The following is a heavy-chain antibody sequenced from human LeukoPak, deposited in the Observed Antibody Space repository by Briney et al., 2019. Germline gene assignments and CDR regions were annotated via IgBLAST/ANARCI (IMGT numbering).Heavy chain of an antibody. J-gene: IGHJ4*02. CDR2: IYHSGST. Sequence: PSETLSLTCTVSGYSISSGYYWGWIRQPPGKGLEWIGSIYHSGSTYYNPSLKSRITISVDTSKNQFSLKLSSVTAADTAVYYCARQVITMIVVVITTITPGVDYWGQGTLVTVSS. V-gene: IGHV4-38-2*02. CDR1: GYSISSGYY. CDR3: ARQVITMIVVVITTITPGVDY. D-gene: IGHD3-22*01.